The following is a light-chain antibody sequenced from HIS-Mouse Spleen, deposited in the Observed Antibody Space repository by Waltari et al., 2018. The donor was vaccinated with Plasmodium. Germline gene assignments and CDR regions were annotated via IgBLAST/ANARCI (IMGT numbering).Light chain of an antibody. CDR1: QDISNY. J-gene: IGKJ2*01. CDR2: DAS. CDR3: QQYDKLPMYT. V-gene: IGKV1-33*01. Sequence: DIQMTQSPSSLSASVGDRVTITCHASQDISNYLTWYQQKPGKAPKLLIYDASNLETGVTSRFSGSGYGTDFTFIISSLKPEDIATYYCQQYDKLPMYTFGQGTKLEIK.